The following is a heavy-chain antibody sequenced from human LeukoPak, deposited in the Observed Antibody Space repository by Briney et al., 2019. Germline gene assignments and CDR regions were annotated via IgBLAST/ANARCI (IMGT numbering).Heavy chain of an antibody. CDR1: GFSFSNYA. CDR2: ISGSGGST. Sequence: GGSLRLSCAASGFSFSNYAMNWVRQAPGKGLEWVSVISGSGGSTYYGDSVKGRFNISRDNSKNTLYLQMSSLRAEDTAVYYCAKDYGDYRGDDAFDIWGQGTMVTVSS. CDR3: AKDYGDYRGDDAFDI. D-gene: IGHD4-17*01. J-gene: IGHJ3*02. V-gene: IGHV3-23*01.